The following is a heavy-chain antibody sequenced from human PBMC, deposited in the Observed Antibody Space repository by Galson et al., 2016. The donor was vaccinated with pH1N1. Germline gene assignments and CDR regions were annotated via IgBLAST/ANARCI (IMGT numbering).Heavy chain of an antibody. CDR2: ISYDGRKK. J-gene: IGHJ5*02. V-gene: IGHV3-30*04. CDR1: GFTFGSYA. D-gene: IGHD7-27*01. CDR3: ARERGNWGLDL. Sequence: SLRLSWAASGFTFGSYAMHWVRQAQGKGLEWVAVISYDGRKKFHGDSVKGRFTISRDNSKNTLYLQMNSLRDEDTSIYYCARERGNWGLDLWSQGTLVTVSS.